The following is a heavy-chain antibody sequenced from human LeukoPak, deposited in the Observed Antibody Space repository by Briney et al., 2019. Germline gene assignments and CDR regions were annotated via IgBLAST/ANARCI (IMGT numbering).Heavy chain of an antibody. D-gene: IGHD5-12*01. V-gene: IGHV3-11*01. CDR3: AKDDAGGYEILGGLFDY. Sequence: GGSLRLSCAASGFTFSDYYMSWIRQALGKGLEWVSYISSSGSTIYYADSVKGRFTISRDNSKNTLYLQMNSLRAEDTAVYYCAKDDAGGYEILGGLFDYWGQGTLVTVSS. J-gene: IGHJ4*02. CDR1: GFTFSDYY. CDR2: ISSSGSTI.